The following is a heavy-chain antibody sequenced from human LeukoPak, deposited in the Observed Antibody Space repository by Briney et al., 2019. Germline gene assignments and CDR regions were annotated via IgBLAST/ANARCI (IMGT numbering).Heavy chain of an antibody. Sequence: PGGSLRLSCAASGFTFSIYAMSWVRQAPGKGLEWVSTISSGGNTYYADYVKGRFNISRDNSNNTLYLQMNSLRAEDTAVYYCAKGAATAGILDYWGQGTLVNVSS. V-gene: IGHV3-23*01. CDR2: ISSGGNT. J-gene: IGHJ4*02. CDR3: AKGAATAGILDY. D-gene: IGHD6-13*01. CDR1: GFTFSIYA.